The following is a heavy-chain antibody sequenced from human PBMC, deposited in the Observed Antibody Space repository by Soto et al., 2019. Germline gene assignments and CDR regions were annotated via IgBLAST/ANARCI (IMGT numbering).Heavy chain of an antibody. CDR1: GASISSSY. CDR3: ARGYYDSSGQSNTFDV. D-gene: IGHD3-22*01. CDR2: ASYSGST. V-gene: IGHV4-59*01. Sequence: SETLSLTCTVSGASISSSYWSWIRQSPGKGLEWIGYASYSGSTNYNPSLKSRVTISVDTSKNQFSLKLSSATAADTALYYCARGYYDSSGQSNTFDVWGQGTMVTVS. J-gene: IGHJ3*01.